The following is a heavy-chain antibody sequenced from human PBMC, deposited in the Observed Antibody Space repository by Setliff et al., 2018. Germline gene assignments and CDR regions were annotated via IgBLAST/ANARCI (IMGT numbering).Heavy chain of an antibody. CDR3: AREGVDSRSSTDYRYYMDV. CDR1: GYTLTNYY. Sequence: GASVKVSCKASGYTLTNYYMHWVRQAPGQGLEWMGIINPSGGLTRYAQKFQGKVTMTRDTSTSTAYMELSSLRSEDTAVYYCAREGVDSRSSTDYRYYMDVWGKGTTVTVS. D-gene: IGHD6-6*01. J-gene: IGHJ6*03. V-gene: IGHV1-46*01. CDR2: INPSGGLT.